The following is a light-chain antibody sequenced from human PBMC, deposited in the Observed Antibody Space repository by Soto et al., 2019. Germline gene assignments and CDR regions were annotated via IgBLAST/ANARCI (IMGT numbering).Light chain of an antibody. CDR1: QSINTN. CDR3: QQSYDNLT. J-gene: IGKJ3*01. V-gene: IGKV1-39*01. Sequence: DIEMTQAPSSLSASVGGTVTITCRASQSINTNLNWYQHKVGEAPKLLIYAASSLQSGVPSRFMGSGSGTHFTLTISRLQPEDFATYYCQQSYDNLTFGPGTKVDIK. CDR2: AAS.